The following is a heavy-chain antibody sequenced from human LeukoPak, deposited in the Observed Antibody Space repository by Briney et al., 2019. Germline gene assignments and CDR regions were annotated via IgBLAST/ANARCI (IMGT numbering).Heavy chain of an antibody. V-gene: IGHV4-34*01. J-gene: IGHJ4*02. D-gene: IGHD6-19*01. Sequence: PSETLSLTCAVYGGSFSGYYWSWIRQPPGKGLEWIGEINHSGSTNYNPSLKSRVTISVDTSKNQFSLKLSSVTAADTAVYYCARTAAVAGPYYFDYWGQGTLVTVSS. CDR2: INHSGST. CDR1: GGSFSGYY. CDR3: ARTAAVAGPYYFDY.